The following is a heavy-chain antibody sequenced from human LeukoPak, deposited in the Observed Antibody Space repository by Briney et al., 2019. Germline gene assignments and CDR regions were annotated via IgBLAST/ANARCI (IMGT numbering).Heavy chain of an antibody. J-gene: IGHJ4*02. V-gene: IGHV3-20*04. CDR1: GFTFDDYG. Sequence: GGSLRLSCAASGFTFDDYGMSWFRQAPGKGLEWVSGINWNGGSTGYADSVKGRFTISRDNAKNSLYLQMNRLRAEDTALYYCARDGGTYYYDSSDYLYYFDYWGQGTLVTVSS. CDR2: INWNGGST. CDR3: ARDGGTYYYDSSDYLYYFDY. D-gene: IGHD3-22*01.